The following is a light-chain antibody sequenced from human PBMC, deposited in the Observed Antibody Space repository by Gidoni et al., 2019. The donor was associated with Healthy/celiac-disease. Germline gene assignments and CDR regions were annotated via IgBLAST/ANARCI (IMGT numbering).Light chain of an antibody. CDR2: GAS. J-gene: IGKJ4*01. V-gene: IGKV3-20*01. CDR1: QSVSSSY. CDR3: QQYGSSPPLT. Sequence: DIVLTQSPGTLSLSPGERATLSCRASQSVSSSYLAWYQQTPGQAPRLLIYGASSRATGIPDRFSGSGSGTDFTLTISRLEPEDFAVYYCQQYGSSPPLTFGGGTKVEIK.